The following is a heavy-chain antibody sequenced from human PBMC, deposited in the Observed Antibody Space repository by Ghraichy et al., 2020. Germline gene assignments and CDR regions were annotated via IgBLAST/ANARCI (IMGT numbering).Heavy chain of an antibody. D-gene: IGHD6-19*01. CDR3: ARDRWIAVAGSPGMDV. CDR1: GFTFSSYW. V-gene: IGHV3-74*01. CDR2: INSAGSST. J-gene: IGHJ6*02. Sequence: GGSLRLSCAASGFTFSSYWMHWVRQAPGKGLEWVSRINSAGSSTCYADSVKGRFTISRDNAKNTLYLQMNSLRAEDTAVYYCARDRWIAVAGSPGMDVWGQGPTLTVSS.